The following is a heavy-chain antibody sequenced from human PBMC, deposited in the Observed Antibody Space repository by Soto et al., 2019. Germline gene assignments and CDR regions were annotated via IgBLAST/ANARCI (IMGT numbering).Heavy chain of an antibody. Sequence: SQTLSLPCVISGDSVSSNSATWNWIRQTPSRGLEWLGRTYYRSKWYNDYAISVKSRITINPDTSKNQFSLQLNSVIPEDTAVYYCGRAHLGTDRYILEPFDPWGQGTLVTVSS. CDR2: TYYRSKWYN. CDR3: GRAHLGTDRYILEPFDP. D-gene: IGHD1-1*01. V-gene: IGHV6-1*01. J-gene: IGHJ5*02. CDR1: GDSVSSNSAT.